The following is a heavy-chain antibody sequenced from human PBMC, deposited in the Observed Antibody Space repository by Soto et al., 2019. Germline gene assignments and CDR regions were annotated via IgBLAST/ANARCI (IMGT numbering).Heavy chain of an antibody. CDR1: GYTFSSYY. Sequence: ASVKVSCKASGYTFSSYYMNWVRQAPGQGLEWLGIINPSGGYTTYAQRFLGRVTMTSDTSTSTVHMELGSLTSEDTAVYYCPRGGGIVVVTPPYAHWGQGTLVTVSS. V-gene: IGHV1-46*03. CDR2: INPSGGYT. J-gene: IGHJ4*02. CDR3: PRGGGIVVVTPPYAH. D-gene: IGHD2-21*02.